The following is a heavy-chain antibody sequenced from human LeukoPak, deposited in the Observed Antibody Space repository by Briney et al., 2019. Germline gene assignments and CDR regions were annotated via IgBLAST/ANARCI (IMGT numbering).Heavy chain of an antibody. J-gene: IGHJ4*02. CDR1: GFSISSHW. CDR2: LKEDVSAR. CDR3: ARGHPYGSRSDFLDY. V-gene: IGHV3-7*01. Sequence: GGSLRLSCVTSGFSISSHWMSWVRQAPGKGLEWVASLKEDVSARNLVDSVKGRFTISTDDAKNSLNLQMNSLRVENTAVYYCARGHPYGSRSDFLDYWGLGTMVTVSS. D-gene: IGHD3-10*01.